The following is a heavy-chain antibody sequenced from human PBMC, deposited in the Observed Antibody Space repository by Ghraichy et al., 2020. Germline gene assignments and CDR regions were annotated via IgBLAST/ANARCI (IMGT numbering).Heavy chain of an antibody. V-gene: IGHV3-30*03. CDR3: ARDLSPFRGLWSDATPVYFNALDV. CDR1: GFTFSGYI. J-gene: IGHJ6*02. CDR2: ISFLGPDK. Sequence: GGSLRLSCAVSGFTFSGYIMHWVRQAPGKGLEWVAAISFLGPDKYYGDSVKGRFTLSRDRSDKMLFLHMNSLGPEDTATYFCARDLSPFRGLWSDATPVYFNALDVWGRGTTVTVSS. D-gene: IGHD3-3*01.